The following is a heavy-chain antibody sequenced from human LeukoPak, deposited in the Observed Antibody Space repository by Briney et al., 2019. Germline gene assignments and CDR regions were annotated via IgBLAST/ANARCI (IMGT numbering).Heavy chain of an antibody. Sequence: SETLSLTCAVSGYSISSGYYWGWIRQPPGKGLEWIGSIYHSGSTYYNPSLKSRVTISVDTSKNQFSLKLSSVTAADTAVYYCATGISSFGELSVPFDYWGQGTLVTVSS. CDR2: IYHSGST. CDR1: GYSISSGYY. J-gene: IGHJ4*02. D-gene: IGHD3-10*01. CDR3: ATGISSFGELSVPFDY. V-gene: IGHV4-38-2*01.